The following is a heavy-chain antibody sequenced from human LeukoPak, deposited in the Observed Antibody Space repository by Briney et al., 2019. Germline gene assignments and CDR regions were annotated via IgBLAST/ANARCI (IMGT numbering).Heavy chain of an antibody. CDR2: INHSGST. CDR1: GESFSGYY. CDR3: ARGHYHYASGSYGVFRFDP. Sequence: SETLSLTCAVYGESFSGYYWSWIRQPPGKGLEWIGEINHSGSTNYNPSLKSRVTISVDTSKNQFSLRLNSVTAADRAVYYCARGHYHYASGSYGVFRFDPWGQGTLVTVSS. D-gene: IGHD3-10*01. V-gene: IGHV4-34*01. J-gene: IGHJ5*02.